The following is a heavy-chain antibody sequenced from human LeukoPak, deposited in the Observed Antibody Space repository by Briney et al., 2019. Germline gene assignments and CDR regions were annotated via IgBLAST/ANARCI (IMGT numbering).Heavy chain of an antibody. J-gene: IGHJ4*02. V-gene: IGHV3-23*01. CDR2: VSGTGGST. Sequence: PGGSLRLSCAASGFTFASYAMSWVRQAPGKGLEWVSSVSGTGGSTYYEDSVKGRFTISRGNSKSTLYLQMSSLSADDTAVYYCAKDSPWGSGSYSSDYWGQGTLVTVSS. D-gene: IGHD3-10*01. CDR1: GFTFASYA. CDR3: AKDSPWGSGSYSSDY.